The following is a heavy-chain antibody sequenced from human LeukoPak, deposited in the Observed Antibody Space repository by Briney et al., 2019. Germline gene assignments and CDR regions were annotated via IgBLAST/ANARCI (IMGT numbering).Heavy chain of an antibody. CDR1: GGSISSSSYY. Sequence: SETLSLTCTVSGGSISSSSYYWGWIRQPPGKGLEWIGSIYYSGSTYYNPSLKSRVTISVDTSKNQFSLKLSSVTAADTAVYYCARVTPVATISGLEYYYYYYGMDVWGQGTTVTVSS. V-gene: IGHV4-39*07. CDR3: ARVTPVATISGLEYYYYYYGMDV. J-gene: IGHJ6*02. D-gene: IGHD5-12*01. CDR2: IYYSGST.